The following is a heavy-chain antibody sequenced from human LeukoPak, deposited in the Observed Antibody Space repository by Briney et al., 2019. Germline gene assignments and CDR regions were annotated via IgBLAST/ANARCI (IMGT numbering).Heavy chain of an antibody. CDR3: ARGYHEYSSSSACFDY. V-gene: IGHV1-18*01. Sequence: ASVKVSCKASGGTFTSYGISWVRQAPGQGLEWMGWISAYNGNTNYAQKLQGRVTMTTDTSTSTAYMELRSLRSDDTAVYYCARGYHEYSSSSACFDYWGQGTLVTVSS. CDR2: ISAYNGNT. D-gene: IGHD6-6*01. J-gene: IGHJ4*02. CDR1: GGTFTSYG.